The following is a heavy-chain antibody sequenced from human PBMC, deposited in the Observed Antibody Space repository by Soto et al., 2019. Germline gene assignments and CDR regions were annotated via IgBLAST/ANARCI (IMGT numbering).Heavy chain of an antibody. Sequence: VGSLRLSCAASGFTFSSYSMNWVRQAPGKVLEWVSSISSSSSYIYYADSVKGRFTISRDNAKNSLYLQMNSLRAEDTAVYYCAREYTYDFWSGYSLTYYYGMDVWGQGTTVTVSS. J-gene: IGHJ6*02. V-gene: IGHV3-21*01. CDR1: GFTFSSYS. CDR2: ISSSSSYI. D-gene: IGHD3-3*01. CDR3: AREYTYDFWSGYSLTYYYGMDV.